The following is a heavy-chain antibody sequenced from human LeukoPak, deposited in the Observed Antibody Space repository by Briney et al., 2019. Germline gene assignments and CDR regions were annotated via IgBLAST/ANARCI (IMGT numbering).Heavy chain of an antibody. D-gene: IGHD4-23*01. CDR1: GFTFSTYS. V-gene: IGHV3-30*18. CDR3: AKSSTVVTPPDY. CDR2: ISYDGSNK. J-gene: IGHJ4*02. Sequence: GGSLRLSCAASGFTFSTYSMHWVRQAPGKGLEWVAVISYDGSNKYYADSVKGRFTISRDNSKNTLYLQMNSLRAEDTAVYYCAKSSTVVTPPDYWGQGTLVTVSS.